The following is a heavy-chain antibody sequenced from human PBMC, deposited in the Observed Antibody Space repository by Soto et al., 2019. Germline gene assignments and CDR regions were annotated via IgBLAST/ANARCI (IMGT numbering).Heavy chain of an antibody. CDR1: GDTSTIYY. V-gene: IGHV4-59*01. J-gene: IGHJ5*01. CDR2: IHNSGTS. CDR3: ARDFYDSVGYTWFDS. D-gene: IGHD3-22*01. Sequence: PSETLSLTCTVSGDTSTIYYWGWIRHAPGKGLEWIGHIHNSGTSTHNPSLNGRVTISTDMSKKQFSLKLTSLTSADTAVYYCARDFYDSVGYTWFDSWSQGTLVTVSS.